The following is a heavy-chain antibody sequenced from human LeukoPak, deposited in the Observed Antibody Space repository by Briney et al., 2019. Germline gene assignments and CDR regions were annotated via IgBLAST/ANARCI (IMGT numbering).Heavy chain of an antibody. J-gene: IGHJ4*02. CDR2: ISSSGSTR. CDR1: GFTFSSYE. V-gene: IGHV3-48*03. D-gene: IGHD6-19*01. Sequence: GGSLILSCAASGFTFSSYEMNWVRRAPGKGLEWVSYISSSGSTRYYADSVKGRFTISRDNAKNSLYLQMNSLRAEDTGVYYCARDGSGWYDYWGQGILVTVSS. CDR3: ARDGSGWYDY.